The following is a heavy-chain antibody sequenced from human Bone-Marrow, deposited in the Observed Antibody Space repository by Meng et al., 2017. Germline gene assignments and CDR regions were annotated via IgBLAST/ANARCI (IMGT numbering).Heavy chain of an antibody. Sequence: GESLKISCAASGFTFSSYGMHWVRQAPGKGLEWVAVISYDGSNKYYADSVKGRFTISRDNSKNTLYLQMNSLRAEDTAVYYCARVQVTWGQGTLVTVSS. V-gene: IGHV3-30*19. CDR1: GFTFSSYG. CDR3: ARVQVT. CDR2: ISYDGSNK. J-gene: IGHJ5*02. D-gene: IGHD2-21*01.